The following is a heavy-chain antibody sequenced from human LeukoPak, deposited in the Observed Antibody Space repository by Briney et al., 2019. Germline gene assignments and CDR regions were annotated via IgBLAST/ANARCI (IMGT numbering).Heavy chain of an antibody. Sequence: GESLKLSFKGSGYSFATYGIAWVRQMPGRGLEGMGIIYPGDSDTRYSPSFQGQVTISADKSISTAYLQLSSLKASDTAMYYCVRRGAATGSGCGLDPWGQGTLVTVSS. CDR2: IYPGDSDT. CDR3: VRRGAATGSGCGLDP. V-gene: IGHV5-51*01. CDR1: GYSFATYG. J-gene: IGHJ5*02. D-gene: IGHD6-13*01.